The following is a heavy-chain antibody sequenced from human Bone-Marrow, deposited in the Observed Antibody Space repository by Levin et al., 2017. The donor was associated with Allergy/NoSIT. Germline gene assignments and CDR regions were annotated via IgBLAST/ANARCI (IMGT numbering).Heavy chain of an antibody. CDR1: GGSFSGYY. J-gene: IGHJ4*02. V-gene: IGHV4-34*01. Sequence: PSETLSLTCAVYGGSFSGYYWSWIRQPPGKGLEWIGEINHSGSTNYNPSLKSRVTISVDTSKNQFSLKLSSVTAADTAVYYCARELYGDYEGGGYWGQGTLVTVSS. CDR2: INHSGST. CDR3: ARELYGDYEGGGY. D-gene: IGHD4-17*01.